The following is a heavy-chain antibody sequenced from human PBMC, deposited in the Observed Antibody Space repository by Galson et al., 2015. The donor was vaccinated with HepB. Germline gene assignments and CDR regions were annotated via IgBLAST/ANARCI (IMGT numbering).Heavy chain of an antibody. V-gene: IGHV3-23*01. J-gene: IGHJ6*02. CDR3: ARRLPLYGMDV. Sequence: SLRLSCAASGFTFSTYAMNWVRQAPGKGLEWVSTIDGGSATNTYYADSVKGRSTISRANSKNTLYLQMDSLRPGDTAVYYRARRLPLYGMDVWGQGTTVTVSS. CDR1: GFTFSTYA. D-gene: IGHD1-1*01. CDR2: IDGGSATNT.